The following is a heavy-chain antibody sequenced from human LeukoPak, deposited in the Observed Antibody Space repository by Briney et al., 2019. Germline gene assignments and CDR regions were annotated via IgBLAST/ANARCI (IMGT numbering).Heavy chain of an antibody. Sequence: ASVTVSCTASGYTFTNYDINWVRQAPGQGLEWMGRINPNSGGTNYAQKFQGRVTMTRDTSISTAYMELSRLRSDDTAVYYCARDALRDNYDFWSGYSSRWFDPWGQGTLVTVSS. CDR2: INPNSGGT. CDR3: ARDALRDNYDFWSGYSSRWFDP. CDR1: GYTFTNYD. D-gene: IGHD3-3*01. V-gene: IGHV1-2*06. J-gene: IGHJ5*02.